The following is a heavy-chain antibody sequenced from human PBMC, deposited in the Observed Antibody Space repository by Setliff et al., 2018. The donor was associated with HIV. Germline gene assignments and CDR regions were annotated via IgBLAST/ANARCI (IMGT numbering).Heavy chain of an antibody. Sequence: GGPVKVSCKVSGDTLTKLSIYWVRQAPGKGLEWMGGFDHEEGKIIYAQKFQGRVSMTEDTSTDTAYMDLSSLRSDDTAVYYCAAPSSVYIFGVLTPVSFDYWGQGTLVTVSS. J-gene: IGHJ4*02. CDR1: GDTLTKLS. D-gene: IGHD3-3*02. V-gene: IGHV1-24*01. CDR2: FDHEEGKI. CDR3: AAPSSVYIFGVLTPVSFDY.